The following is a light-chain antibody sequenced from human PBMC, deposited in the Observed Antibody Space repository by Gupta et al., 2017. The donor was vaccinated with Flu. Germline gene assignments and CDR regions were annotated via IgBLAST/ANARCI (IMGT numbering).Light chain of an antibody. CDR2: GNN. J-gene: IGLJ3*02. CDR3: QTYDDSLSGWV. CDR1: SSNIGADND. Sequence: VLTQPSSVSGAPGKRVTVPCTGSSSNIGADNDVHWYQQLTGMAPKLLIYGNNKRPSWVPDRISASKSGSSASLVVTGLQPDDEADYYCQTYDDSLSGWVFGGGTKLTVL. V-gene: IGLV1-40*01.